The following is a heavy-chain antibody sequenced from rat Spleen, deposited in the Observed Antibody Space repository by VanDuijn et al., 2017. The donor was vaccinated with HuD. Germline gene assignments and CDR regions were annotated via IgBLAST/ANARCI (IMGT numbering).Heavy chain of an antibody. CDR3: AKDGLSY. D-gene: IGHD1-12*02. CDR1: GFTFSSFA. Sequence: EVQLVESGGGLVQPGRSMKLSCAASGFTFSSFAMAWVRQAPTKGLEWVATISYDGSSTYYRDSVKGRFTISRDNAKSILYLQVDSLRSEDTTIYYCAKDGLSYWGQGVMVTVSS. V-gene: IGHV5-29*01. CDR2: ISYDGSST. J-gene: IGHJ2*01.